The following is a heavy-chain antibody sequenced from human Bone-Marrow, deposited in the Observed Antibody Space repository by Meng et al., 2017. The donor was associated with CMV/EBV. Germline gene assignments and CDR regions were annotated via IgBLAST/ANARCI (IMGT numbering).Heavy chain of an antibody. Sequence: SVKVSCKASGGTFTSYAISWMRQAPGQGLEWMGGLIPILGTANYAQKFRGRVTITTDESTTTAYMELSSLRSEDTAVYYCARHFAGNPLGYWGQGTLVTFSS. V-gene: IGHV1-69*05. J-gene: IGHJ4*02. CDR2: LIPILGTA. D-gene: IGHD4-23*01. CDR3: ARHFAGNPLGY. CDR1: GGTFTSYA.